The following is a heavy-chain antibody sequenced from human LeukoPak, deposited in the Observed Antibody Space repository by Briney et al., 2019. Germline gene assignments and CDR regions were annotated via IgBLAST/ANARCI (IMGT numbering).Heavy chain of an antibody. V-gene: IGHV4-59*01. CDR3: AMSGSYYELFFDY. Sequence: SETLSLTCTVSGDSISSYYWSWIRQPPGKGLEWIGYIYYSGSTNYNPSLKSRVTISVDTSKNQFSLKLSSVTAADTAVYYCAMSGSYYELFFDYWGQGTLVTVSS. CDR2: IYYSGST. D-gene: IGHD1-26*01. J-gene: IGHJ4*02. CDR1: GDSISSYY.